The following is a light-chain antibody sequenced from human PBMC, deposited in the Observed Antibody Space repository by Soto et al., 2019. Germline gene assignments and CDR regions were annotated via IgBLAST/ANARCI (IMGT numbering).Light chain of an antibody. CDR3: QQGYSSRWT. V-gene: IGKV1-39*01. Sequence: DIQMTQSPSSLSASVGDRVTITCRASQNIRSYLNWYQQKPGKAPKLLIYATSSLQTGVPSRFSASGSGTDFTLAISGLQPADFATYYCQQGYSSRWTSGQGTKVEIK. CDR2: ATS. CDR1: QNIRSY. J-gene: IGKJ1*01.